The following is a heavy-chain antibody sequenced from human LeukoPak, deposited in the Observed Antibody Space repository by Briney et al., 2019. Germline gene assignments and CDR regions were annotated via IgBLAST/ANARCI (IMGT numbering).Heavy chain of an antibody. V-gene: IGHV3-23*01. CDR3: ARGYRQSDY. CDR1: GFTFSSYA. CDR2: ITSGGST. D-gene: IGHD1-14*01. Sequence: GGSLRLSCAASGFTFSSYAMSWVRQAPGKGLEWVSSITSGGSTYHADSVKGRFTISRDDSKNTLYLQMNSLRAEDTAVYYCARGYRQSDYWGQGTLVTVSS. J-gene: IGHJ4*02.